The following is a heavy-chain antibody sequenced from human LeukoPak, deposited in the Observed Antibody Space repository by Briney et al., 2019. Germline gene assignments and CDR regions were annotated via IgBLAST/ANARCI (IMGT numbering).Heavy chain of an antibody. CDR1: GGSFSGYY. J-gene: IGHJ5*02. CDR3: ARDPPYGDYGNWFDP. D-gene: IGHD4-17*01. V-gene: IGHV4-34*01. Sequence: PSETLSLTCAVYGGSFSGYYWSWIRQPPGKGLEWIGEINHSGSTNYNPSLKSRVTISVDTSKNQFSLKLSSVTAADTAVYYCARDPPYGDYGNWFDPWGQGTLVTVSS. CDR2: INHSGST.